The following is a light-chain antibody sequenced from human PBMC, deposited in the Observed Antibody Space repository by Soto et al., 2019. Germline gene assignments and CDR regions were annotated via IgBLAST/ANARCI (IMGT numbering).Light chain of an antibody. Sequence: EIVLTQSPGTLSLSPGDRATLSCRASQSVSSSYLAWYQQKPGQAPRLLIDGASSRATGIPDRFSGSGSGTDFTLTINRLEPEDFAVYYCQQYGSSPNTFGQGTKVEIE. V-gene: IGKV3-20*01. J-gene: IGKJ2*01. CDR3: QQYGSSPNT. CDR2: GAS. CDR1: QSVSSSY.